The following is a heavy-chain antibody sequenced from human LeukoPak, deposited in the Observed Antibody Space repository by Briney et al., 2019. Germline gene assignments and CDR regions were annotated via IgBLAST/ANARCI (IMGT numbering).Heavy chain of an antibody. CDR3: AREPIVEAVAGTRWFDP. V-gene: IGHV3-20*04. D-gene: IGHD6-19*01. CDR1: GFTFDDYG. J-gene: IGHJ5*02. CDR2: INWNGGST. Sequence: PGGSLRLSCAASGFTFDDYGMSWVRHAPGKGLEWVSGINWNGGSTGYADSVKGRFTISRDNAKNSLYLQMNSLRAEDTALYYCAREPIVEAVAGTRWFDPWGQGTLVTVSS.